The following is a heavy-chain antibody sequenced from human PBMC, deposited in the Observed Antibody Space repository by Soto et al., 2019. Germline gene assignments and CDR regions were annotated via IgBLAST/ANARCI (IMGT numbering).Heavy chain of an antibody. CDR2: IRSNGKT. CDR3: ARLDCSGGSCYPYYFEH. CDR1: GFSFSGSA. Sequence: EVQLVESGGGLVQPGGSLRLSCAASGFSFSGSAVHWFRQASGKGLEWVGRIRSNGKTAYAASMRGGFTISRDDSKKTSKLQLNSLKTEDTAVYYCARLDCSGGSCYPYYFEHWGQGALVSVSA. D-gene: IGHD2-15*01. J-gene: IGHJ4*02. V-gene: IGHV3-73*02.